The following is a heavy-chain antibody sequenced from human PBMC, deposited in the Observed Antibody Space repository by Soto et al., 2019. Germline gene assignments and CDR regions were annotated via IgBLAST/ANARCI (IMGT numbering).Heavy chain of an antibody. D-gene: IGHD3-16*01. CDR3: AIVGGINWIVL. CDR1: GGSISSGGYS. Sequence: SETLSLTCAVSGGSISSGGYSWSWIRQPPGKGLEWIGYIYYSGSTYYNPSLKSRVTISVDTSKNQFSLKLSSVTAADTAVYYSAIVGGINWIVLCGQGTLVTVSA. V-gene: IGHV4-31*11. J-gene: IGHJ5*02. CDR2: IYYSGST.